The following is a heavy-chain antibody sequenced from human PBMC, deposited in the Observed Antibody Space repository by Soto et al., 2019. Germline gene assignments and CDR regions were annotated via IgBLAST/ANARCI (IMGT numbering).Heavy chain of an antibody. J-gene: IGHJ5*02. CDR3: ARVTFGDYGSGSYYSPNWFDP. D-gene: IGHD3-10*01. CDR2: INAGNGNT. V-gene: IGHV1-3*01. Sequence: ASVKVSCKASGYTFTNYAMHWVRQAPGQRLERMGWINAGNGNTNYAQKFQGRVTITADKSTSTAYIELSSLRSEDTAVYYCARVTFGDYGSGSYYSPNWFDPWGQGTLVTVSS. CDR1: GYTFTNYA.